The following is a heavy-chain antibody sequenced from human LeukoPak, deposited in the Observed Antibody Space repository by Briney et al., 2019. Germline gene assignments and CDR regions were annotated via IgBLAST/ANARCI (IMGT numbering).Heavy chain of an antibody. CDR2: IYSGGST. CDR3: ARDRHFLGYFYWSGPAYYYMDV. CDR1: GFTVSSNY. V-gene: IGHV3-66*02. J-gene: IGHJ6*03. Sequence: GGSLRLSCAASGFTVSSNYMSWVRQAPGKGLEWVSVIYSGGSTYYADSVKGRFTISRDNSKNTLYLQMNSLRAEDTAVYYCARDRHFLGYFYWSGPAYYYMDVWGKGTTVTVSS. D-gene: IGHD3-9*01.